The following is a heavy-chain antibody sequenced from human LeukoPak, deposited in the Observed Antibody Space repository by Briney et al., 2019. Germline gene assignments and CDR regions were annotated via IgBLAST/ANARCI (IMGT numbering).Heavy chain of an antibody. CDR2: IKSKTDGGTT. V-gene: IGHV3-15*01. Sequence: GGSLRLSCAASGFTFSNAWMSWVRQAPGKGLEWVGRIKSKTDGGTTDYAAPVKGRFTISRDDSKNTLYLQMNSLKTEDTAVYYCTTEDIVVVPAPGFDPWGQGTLVTVSS. CDR1: GFTFSNAW. CDR3: TTEDIVVVPAPGFDP. D-gene: IGHD2-2*01. J-gene: IGHJ5*02.